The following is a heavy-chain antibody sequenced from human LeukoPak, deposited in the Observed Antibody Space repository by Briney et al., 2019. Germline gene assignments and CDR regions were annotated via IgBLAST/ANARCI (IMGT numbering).Heavy chain of an antibody. V-gene: IGHV3-23*01. CDR3: AKVGMVGSTYYFDS. CDR2: ISGNAGTT. D-gene: IGHD1-26*01. CDR1: GFTFSSYW. Sequence: GGSLRLSCAASGFTFSSYWMHWVRQAPGKGLEWLSLISGNAGTTYQPDSVKGRFTVSRDNSKNTLYLQMNSLRAEDTAVYYCAKVGMVGSTYYFDSWGQGTLVTVSS. J-gene: IGHJ4*02.